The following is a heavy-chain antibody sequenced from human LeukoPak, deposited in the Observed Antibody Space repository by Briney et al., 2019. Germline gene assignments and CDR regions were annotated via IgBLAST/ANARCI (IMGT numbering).Heavy chain of an antibody. D-gene: IGHD2-15*01. J-gene: IGHJ5*02. CDR2: IIPIFGTA. CDR1: GGTFSRYA. V-gene: IGHV1-69*01. Sequence: GASVKVSCKASGGTFSRYAINWVRQAPGQGLEWMGGIIPIFGTANYAQKFQGRVTITADESTSTAYMELSSLRSEDTAVYYCARRVVAARNWFDPWGQGTLVTVSS. CDR3: ARRVVAARNWFDP.